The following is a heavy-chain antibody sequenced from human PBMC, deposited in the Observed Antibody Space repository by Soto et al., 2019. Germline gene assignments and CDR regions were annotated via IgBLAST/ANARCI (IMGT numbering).Heavy chain of an antibody. Sequence: SETLSLTCIVSSGSISSGDDCWSWIRQPPGKGLEWIGHIYNSVSTYSNPSLRSRVTISVDTSKNQFSLKLSSMTAADTAVYYCARGQSADKVDYWGQGTLVTVSS. CDR2: IYNSVST. CDR1: SGSISSGDDC. CDR3: ARGQSADKVDY. V-gene: IGHV4-30-4*01. J-gene: IGHJ4*02. D-gene: IGHD3-3*01.